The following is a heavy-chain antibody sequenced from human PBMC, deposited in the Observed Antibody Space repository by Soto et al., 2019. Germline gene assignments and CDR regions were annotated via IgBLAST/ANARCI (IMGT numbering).Heavy chain of an antibody. V-gene: IGHV1-2*02. CDR3: ARQLAYCGGDCFTEPVDY. Sequence: QAQLVQSGAEVKKPGASVKVSCEASGYTFTSYYMHWVRQAPGQGLEWMGWINPNSGDTKYAQKFRGRVIMTRDTSVTTVYMEVKMLTSDDTAVYYCARQLAYCGGDCFTEPVDYWGQGTLVSVSS. D-gene: IGHD2-21*02. CDR2: INPNSGDT. J-gene: IGHJ4*02. CDR1: GYTFTSYY.